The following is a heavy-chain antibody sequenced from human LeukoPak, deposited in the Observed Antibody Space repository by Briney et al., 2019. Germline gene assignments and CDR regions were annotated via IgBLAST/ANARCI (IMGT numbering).Heavy chain of an antibody. D-gene: IGHD6-6*01. CDR1: GYTFTGYY. J-gene: IGHJ4*02. Sequence: ASVKVSCKASGYTFTGYYMHWVRQAPGQGLEWMGRINPNSGGTNYAQKFQGRVTMTRDTSISTAYMELSRLRSDDTAVYYCARVIYSSSSIFDYWGQGTPVTVSS. V-gene: IGHV1-2*06. CDR3: ARVIYSSSSIFDY. CDR2: INPNSGGT.